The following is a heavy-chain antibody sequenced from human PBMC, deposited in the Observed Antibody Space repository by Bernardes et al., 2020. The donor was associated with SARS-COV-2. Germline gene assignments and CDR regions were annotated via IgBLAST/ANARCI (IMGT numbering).Heavy chain of an antibody. CDR1: GYTFTDYY. CDR3: ARHPSEDDFFDY. D-gene: IGHD1-1*01. V-gene: IGHV1-2*02. J-gene: IGHJ4*02. CDR2: INPNTGGT. Sequence: ASVKVSCKASGYTFTDYYMHWVRQAPGQGLEWMGWINPNTGGTSYAKNFQGRVTMSRDTSISTAYMELTRLRSDDTAVYYCARHPSEDDFFDYWGQGSLVTVSS.